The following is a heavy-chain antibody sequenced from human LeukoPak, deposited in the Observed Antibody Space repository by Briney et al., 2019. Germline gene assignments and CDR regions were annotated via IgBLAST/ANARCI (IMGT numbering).Heavy chain of an antibody. CDR2: FDPEDGET. Sequence: ASVKVSCKVSGYTLTELSMHWVRQAPGKGLEWMGGFDPEDGETIYAQKFQGRVTMTEDTSTDTAYMELSSLRSEDTAVYYCARAGLYSSSWYGYFDYWGQGTLVTVSS. J-gene: IGHJ4*02. CDR3: ARAGLYSSSWYGYFDY. D-gene: IGHD6-13*01. CDR1: GYTLTELS. V-gene: IGHV1-24*01.